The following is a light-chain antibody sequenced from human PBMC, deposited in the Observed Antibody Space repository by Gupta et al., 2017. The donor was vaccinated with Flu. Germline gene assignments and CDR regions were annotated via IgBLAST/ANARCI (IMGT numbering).Light chain of an antibody. J-gene: IGLJ2*01. CDR1: SSDVGGYKY. V-gene: IGLV2-14*01. CDR2: EVN. Sequence: QSALTQPASVSGSPGPSITISCTGTSSDVGGYKYVSWYQQHPGKAPKLMVFEVNNPPSGVYNRLSGSKCGNMASLSXAXLQPEDXAVYYCSSYTTSSTVVFGGGTKLTVL. CDR3: SSYTTSSTVV.